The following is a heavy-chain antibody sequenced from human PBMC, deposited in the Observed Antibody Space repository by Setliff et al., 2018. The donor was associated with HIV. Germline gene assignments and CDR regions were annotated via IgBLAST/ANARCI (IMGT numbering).Heavy chain of an antibody. Sequence: GGSLRLSCAASEFTFSRYWMVWVRQAPGKGLLWVSRISSDAITTTYADSVKGRFTISRDNAKNSLYLQMNSLRAEDTAGYYCVGGGGALDYWGQGTLVTVSS. CDR3: VGGGGALDY. CDR1: EFTFSRYW. V-gene: IGHV3-74*01. J-gene: IGHJ4*02. CDR2: ISSDAITT. D-gene: IGHD1-26*01.